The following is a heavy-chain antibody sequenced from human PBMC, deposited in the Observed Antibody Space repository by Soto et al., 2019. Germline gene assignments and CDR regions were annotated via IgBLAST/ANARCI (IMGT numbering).Heavy chain of an antibody. CDR1: GYTFTSYY. Sequence: ASVKVSCKASGYTFTSYYMNWVRQAPGQGLEWMGIINPSGGSTSYAQKFQGRGTMTRDTSTSTVYMELSSLRSEDTAVYYCARDPFRASYYYYGMDVWGQGTTVTVSS. CDR2: INPSGGST. V-gene: IGHV1-46*03. CDR3: ARDPFRASYYYYGMDV. J-gene: IGHJ6*02. D-gene: IGHD5-12*01.